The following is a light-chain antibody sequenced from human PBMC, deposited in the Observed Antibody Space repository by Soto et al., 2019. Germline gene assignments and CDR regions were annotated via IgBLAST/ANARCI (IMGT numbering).Light chain of an antibody. Sequence: DIQMTQSPSSLSASVGDRVTITCRASQSISSYLNWYQQKPGKAPKLLIYAASSLQSGVPSRFSDSGSGTDFTLTISSLQPEDFATYDCQQSYSTPPNFGGGTKVEIK. CDR1: QSISSY. CDR2: AAS. V-gene: IGKV1-39*01. CDR3: QQSYSTPPN. J-gene: IGKJ4*01.